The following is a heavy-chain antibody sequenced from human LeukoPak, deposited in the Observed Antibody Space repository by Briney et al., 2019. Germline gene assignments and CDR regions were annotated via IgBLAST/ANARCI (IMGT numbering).Heavy chain of an antibody. V-gene: IGHV4-4*07. CDR1: GGSISSYY. D-gene: IGHD6-6*01. J-gene: IGHJ6*02. CDR2: IYTSGST. Sequence: SEILSLTCTVSGGSISSYYWTWIRQPAGKGLEWIGRIYTSGSTNYNPSLKSRVTMSVDTSNNQFSLNLSSVTAADTAVYYCARQIIAADKNYYGMDVWGQGTTVTVSS. CDR3: ARQIIAADKNYYGMDV.